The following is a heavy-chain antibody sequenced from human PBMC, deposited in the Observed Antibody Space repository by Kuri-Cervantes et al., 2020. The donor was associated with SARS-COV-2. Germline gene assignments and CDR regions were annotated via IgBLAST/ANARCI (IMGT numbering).Heavy chain of an antibody. Sequence: ESLKISCTVSGGSISSYYWSWIRQPPGKGLEWIGYFYYSGITNYNPSLKNRVTMSVDTSKNQFSLNLSSVTAADTAVYYCARDNILFSGSGFDYWGQGTLVTVS. D-gene: IGHD1-26*01. J-gene: IGHJ4*02. CDR1: GGSISSYY. CDR2: FYYSGIT. CDR3: ARDNILFSGSGFDY. V-gene: IGHV4-59*01.